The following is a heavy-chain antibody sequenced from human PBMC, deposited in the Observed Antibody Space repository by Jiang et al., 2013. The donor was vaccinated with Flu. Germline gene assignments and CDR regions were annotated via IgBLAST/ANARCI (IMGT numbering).Heavy chain of an antibody. CDR3: ARVPEGDDYGGNSANWYFDL. CDR2: IIPIFGTA. V-gene: IGHV1-69*01. D-gene: IGHD4-23*01. Sequence: QLVESGAEVKKPGSSVKVSCKASGGTFSSYAISWVRQAPGQGLEWMGGIIPIFGTANYAQKFQGRVTITADESTSTAYMELSSLRSEDTAVYYCARVPEGDDYGGNSANWYFDLWGRGTLVTVSS. J-gene: IGHJ2*01. CDR1: GGTFSSYA.